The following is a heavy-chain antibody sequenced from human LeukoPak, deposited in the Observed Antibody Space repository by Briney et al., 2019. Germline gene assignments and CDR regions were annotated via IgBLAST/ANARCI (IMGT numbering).Heavy chain of an antibody. D-gene: IGHD3-10*01. V-gene: IGHV6-1*01. CDR3: TRGSWFDP. Sequence: SQTLSLTCAISGDSVSSNSSSWNWIRQSPSRGLEWLGRTYYRSKWYNDYALSVKSRITINPDTSKNQFSLQLNSVAPEDTAVYYCTRGSWFDPWGQGALVTVSS. J-gene: IGHJ5*02. CDR2: TYYRSKWYN. CDR1: GDSVSSNSSS.